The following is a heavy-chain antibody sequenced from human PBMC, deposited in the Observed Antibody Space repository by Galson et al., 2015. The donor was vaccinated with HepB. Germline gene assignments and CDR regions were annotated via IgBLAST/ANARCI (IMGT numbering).Heavy chain of an antibody. CDR2: IYPGDSDT. D-gene: IGHD6-6*01. CDR1: YW. V-gene: IGHV5-51*01. J-gene: IGHJ4*02. CDR3: ARYGASSYAY. Sequence: YWIAWVRQMPGEGLEWMGTIYPGDSDTRYNPSFKGQVTMSADNSISTAYLQWGSLKASDTAMYYCARYGASSYAYWGQGTLVTVSS.